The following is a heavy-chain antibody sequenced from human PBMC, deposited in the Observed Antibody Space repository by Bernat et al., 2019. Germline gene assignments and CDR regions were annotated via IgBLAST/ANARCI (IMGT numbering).Heavy chain of an antibody. D-gene: IGHD3-10*01. CDR2: ISSSSTYT. CDR1: GFTFSDYY. V-gene: IGHV3-11*05. J-gene: IGHJ4*02. CDR3: VRVGGSGSYNFDY. Sequence: QVQLVESGGGLVKPGGSLRLSCAASGFTFSDYYMSWIRQAPGKGLEWVSYISSSSTYTNYADSVKGRFTISRDNAKNSLYLQMNSLRAEDTAVYYCVRVGGSGSYNFDYRGQGTLVTVSS.